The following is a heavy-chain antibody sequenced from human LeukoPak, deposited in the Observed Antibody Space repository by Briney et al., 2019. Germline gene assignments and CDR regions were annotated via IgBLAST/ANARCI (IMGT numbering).Heavy chain of an antibody. CDR2: IVVGSGNT. D-gene: IGHD6-19*01. CDR3: ARVYSSGIAVAGGDY. V-gene: IGHV1-58*01. Sequence: ASVKVSCKASGFTFTSSAVQWVRQARGQRLEWIEWIVVGSGNTNYAQKFQERVTITRDMSTSTAYMELSSLRSEDTAVYYCARVYSSGIAVAGGDYWGQGTLVTVSS. CDR1: GFTFTSSA. J-gene: IGHJ4*02.